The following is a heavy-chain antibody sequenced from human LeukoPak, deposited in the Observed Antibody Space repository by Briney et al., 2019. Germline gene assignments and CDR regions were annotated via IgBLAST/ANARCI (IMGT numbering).Heavy chain of an antibody. V-gene: IGHV4-59*08. CDR1: GCSISGHY. CDR3: ARQGESYRDNWLDP. CDR2: YSGST. Sequence: SETLSLTCTASGCSISGHYWSWNRQPPGKGLEWIGHYSGSTNYNPSLKSRVTMSVDTSTNQFSLKVTSVTAAGTAVYYCARQGESYRDNWLDPWGQGLLVTVSS. D-gene: IGHD1-26*01. J-gene: IGHJ5*02.